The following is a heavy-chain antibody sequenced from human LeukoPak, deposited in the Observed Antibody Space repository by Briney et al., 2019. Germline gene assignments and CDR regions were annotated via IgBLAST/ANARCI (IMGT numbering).Heavy chain of an antibody. Sequence: KPSETLSLTCTVSGGSISSGGYYWSWIRQHPGKGLEWIGYIYYSGSTYYNPSLKSRVTISVDTSKNQFSLKLSSVTAADTAVYYCARGLYCSSTSCFYDYWGQGTLVIVSS. CDR3: ARGLYCSSTSCFYDY. J-gene: IGHJ4*02. D-gene: IGHD2-2*01. CDR2: IYYSGST. CDR1: GGSISSGGYY. V-gene: IGHV4-31*03.